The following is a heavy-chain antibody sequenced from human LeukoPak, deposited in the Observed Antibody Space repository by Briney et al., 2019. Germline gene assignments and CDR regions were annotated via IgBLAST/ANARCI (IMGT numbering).Heavy chain of an antibody. D-gene: IGHD3-22*01. V-gene: IGHV4-59*13. J-gene: IGHJ4*02. CDR1: GGSISIYY. CDR2: IYHSGST. Sequence: SETQTLTCTVSGGSISIYYWSWIRQPPGKGLEWIGYIYHSGSTNYNPSLKSRVAISVDTSQNQFSLRLSSVTAADTAVYYCARVRALSYYDSSGDFYYFDYWGQGALVTVSS. CDR3: ARVRALSYYDSSGDFYYFDY.